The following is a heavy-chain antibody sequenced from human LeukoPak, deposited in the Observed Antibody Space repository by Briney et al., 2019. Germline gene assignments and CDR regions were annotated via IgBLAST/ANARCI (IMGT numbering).Heavy chain of an antibody. CDR1: GYTFTSYG. Sequence: ASVKVSCKASGYTFTSYGISWVRQAPGQGLEWMGWISAYNGNTNYAQKLQGRVTMTTDTSTSTAYMELRSPRSDDTAVYYCARDPPGRLDFDYWGQGTLVTVSS. CDR2: ISAYNGNT. J-gene: IGHJ4*02. V-gene: IGHV1-18*01. D-gene: IGHD6-19*01. CDR3: ARDPPGRLDFDY.